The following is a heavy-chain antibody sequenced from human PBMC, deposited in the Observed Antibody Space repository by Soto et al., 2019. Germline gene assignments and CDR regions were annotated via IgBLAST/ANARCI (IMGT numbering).Heavy chain of an antibody. Sequence: GGSLRLSWAASGFTFSSYAMIWVRQAPGKGLEWVSAISGSGGSTYYADSVKGRFTISRDNSKNTLYLQMNSLRAEDTAVYYCAKSAEYSSSADYYYYYMDVWGKGTTVTVSS. CDR3: AKSAEYSSSADYYYYYMDV. J-gene: IGHJ6*03. V-gene: IGHV3-23*01. CDR1: GFTFSSYA. CDR2: ISGSGGST. D-gene: IGHD6-6*01.